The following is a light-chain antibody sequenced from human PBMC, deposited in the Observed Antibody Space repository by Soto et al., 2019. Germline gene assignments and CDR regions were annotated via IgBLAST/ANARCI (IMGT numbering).Light chain of an antibody. J-gene: IGKJ1*01. Sequence: LSLSYGSRSTLSCKASQSLSSNLLAWYPQKPGQPPRLLIYDSSTRATGFPDRFSGSGFGTDCSLTIIRRGLEILAVHYCQPYDRSPCTFGQGTKVDIK. V-gene: IGKV3-20*01. CDR1: QSLSSNL. CDR3: QPYDRSPCT. CDR2: DSS.